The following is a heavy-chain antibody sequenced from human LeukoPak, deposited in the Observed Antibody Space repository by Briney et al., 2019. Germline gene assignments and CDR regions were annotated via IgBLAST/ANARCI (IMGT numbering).Heavy chain of an antibody. Sequence: ASVKASCKASGYTFTGYYMHWVRQAPGQGLEWMGWINPNSGGTNYAQKFQGRVTMTRDTSISTAYMELSRLRSDDTAVYYCARVAEWLVREYYFDYWGQGTLVTVSS. V-gene: IGHV1-2*02. CDR2: INPNSGGT. CDR3: ARVAEWLVREYYFDY. J-gene: IGHJ4*02. D-gene: IGHD6-19*01. CDR1: GYTFTGYY.